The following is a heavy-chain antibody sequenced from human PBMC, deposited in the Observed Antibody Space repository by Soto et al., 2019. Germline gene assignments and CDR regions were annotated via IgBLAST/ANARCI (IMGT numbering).Heavy chain of an antibody. CDR2: IYYSGST. CDR1: GGSISSYY. Sequence: SETLSLTCTVSGGSISSYYWSWIRQPPGKGLEWIVYIYYSGSTNYNPSLKSRVTISVDTSKNQFSLKLSSVTAADTAVYYCARVLGGGSSWYKNYYYYGMDVWGQGTTVTVS. CDR3: ARVLGGGSSWYKNYYYYGMDV. V-gene: IGHV4-59*01. D-gene: IGHD6-13*01. J-gene: IGHJ6*02.